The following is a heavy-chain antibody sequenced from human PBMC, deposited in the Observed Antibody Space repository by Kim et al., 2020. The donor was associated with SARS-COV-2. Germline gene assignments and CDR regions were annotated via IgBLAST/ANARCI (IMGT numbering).Heavy chain of an antibody. V-gene: IGHV1-8*01. Sequence: ASVKVSCKASGYTFTSYDINWVRQATGQGLEWMGWMNPNSGNTGYAQKFQGRVTMTRITSISTAYMELSSLRSEDTAVYYCRAAAGPPIGYYYYYGMDVWGQGTTVTVSS. J-gene: IGHJ6*02. D-gene: IGHD6-13*01. CDR3: RAAAGPPIGYYYYYGMDV. CDR2: MNPNSGNT. CDR1: GYTFTSYD.